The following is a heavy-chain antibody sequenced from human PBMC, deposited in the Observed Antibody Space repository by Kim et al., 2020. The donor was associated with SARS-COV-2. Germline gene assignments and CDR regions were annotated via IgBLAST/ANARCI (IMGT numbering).Heavy chain of an antibody. CDR3: ARDRRRSGIAVAGVDP. J-gene: IGHJ5*02. D-gene: IGHD6-19*01. CDR1: GYTFTSYG. Sequence: ASVKVSCKASGYTFTSYGISWVRQAPGQGLEWMGWISAYNGNTNYAQKLQGRVTMTTDTSTSPAYMELRSLRSDDTAVYYCARDRRRSGIAVAGVDPWGQGTLVTVSS. CDR2: ISAYNGNT. V-gene: IGHV1-18*04.